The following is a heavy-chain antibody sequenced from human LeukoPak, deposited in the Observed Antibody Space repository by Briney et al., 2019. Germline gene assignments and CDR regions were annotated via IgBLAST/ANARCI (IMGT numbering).Heavy chain of an antibody. CDR1: GYTFTGYY. D-gene: IGHD2-15*01. CDR3: ARKGRYCSGGSCYSNFDY. V-gene: IGHV1-2*06. CDR2: INPNSGGT. Sequence: ASVKVSCKPSGYTFTGYYMHWVRQAPGQGLEWMGRINPNSGGTNYAQKFQGRVTMTRDTSISTAYMEMSRLRSDDTAVYYCARKGRYCSGGSCYSNFDYWGQGTLVTVSS. J-gene: IGHJ4*02.